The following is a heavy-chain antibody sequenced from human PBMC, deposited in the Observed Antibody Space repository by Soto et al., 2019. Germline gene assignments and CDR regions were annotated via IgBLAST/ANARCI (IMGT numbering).Heavy chain of an antibody. CDR1: GGPSSSYY. J-gene: IGHJ6*02. D-gene: IGHD3-10*01. CDR3: ARVPTSGRDYYYYGMDV. Sequence: KSSETLSLTCTVSGGPSSSYYWSWIRQPAGKGLEWIGRIYTSGSTNYNPSLKSRVTMSVDTSKNQFSRKLSSVTAADTAVYYCARVPTSGRDYYYYGMDVWGQGTTVTVSS. V-gene: IGHV4-4*07. CDR2: IYTSGST.